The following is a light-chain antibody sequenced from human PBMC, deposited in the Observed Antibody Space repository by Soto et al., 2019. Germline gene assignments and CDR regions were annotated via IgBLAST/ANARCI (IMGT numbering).Light chain of an antibody. V-gene: IGLV1-51*01. Sequence: QRVRTLPRSLYAPPGQKFYISCSGSTPNIGGNSVSWYQQLPGTAPKLLIYDDDKRPSGIPDRFSGSKSGTSATLGITGFQTGDEADYYCRSWDSSLSAYVFATGTKVTVL. CDR1: TPNIGGNS. CDR2: DDD. CDR3: RSWDSSLSAYV. J-gene: IGLJ1*01.